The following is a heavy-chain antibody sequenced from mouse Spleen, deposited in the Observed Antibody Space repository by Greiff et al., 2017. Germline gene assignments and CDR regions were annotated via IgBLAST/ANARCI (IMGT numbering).Heavy chain of an antibody. J-gene: IGHJ1*01. CDR3: ASSFYWYFDV. CDR2: INPSTGYT. D-gene: IGHD1-1*01. CDR1: GYTFTSHW. V-gene: IGHV1-7*01. Sequence: VQLQQSGAELAKPGASVKMSCKASGYTFTSHWMHWVKQRPGQGLEWIGYINPSTGYTEYNQKFKDKATLTADKSSSTAYMQLSSLTSEDSAVYYCASSFYWYFDVWGAGTTVTVSS.